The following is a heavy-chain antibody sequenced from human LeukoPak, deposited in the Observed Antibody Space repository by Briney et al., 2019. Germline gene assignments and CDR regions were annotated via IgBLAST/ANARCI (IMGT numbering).Heavy chain of an antibody. D-gene: IGHD1-1*01. J-gene: IGHJ4*02. CDR2: ISGDSTYI. CDR1: GFTFASYS. CDR3: ARVSSRLERQSDLDY. V-gene: IGHV3-21*01. Sequence: GGSLRLSCAASGFTFASYSMNWVRQATGKGLEWVSSISGDSTYIYNAGSVKGRFTISRDNAQASLYLQMISLRADDTAVYYCARVSSRLERQSDLDYWGQGTLVIVSS.